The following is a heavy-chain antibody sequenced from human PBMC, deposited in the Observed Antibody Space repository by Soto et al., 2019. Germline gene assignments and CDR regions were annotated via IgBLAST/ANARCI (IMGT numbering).Heavy chain of an antibody. CDR1: GVTFRDYW. D-gene: IGHD6-19*01. Sequence: GGSLRLSCAVSGVTFRDYWMHWVRQVPGKGLLWVSRIGPDGTSTKYADSVKGRFTISRSNPENTLYLQMNSLRAEDTGVYYCVREVIAVLGSIRWFDTWGQGTLVTVSS. V-gene: IGHV3-74*01. CDR2: IGPDGTST. J-gene: IGHJ5*02. CDR3: VREVIAVLGSIRWFDT.